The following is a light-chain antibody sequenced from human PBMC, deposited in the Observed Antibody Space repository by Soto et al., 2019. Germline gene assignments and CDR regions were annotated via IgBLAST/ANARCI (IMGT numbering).Light chain of an antibody. CDR3: QQSYSTPLT. Sequence: DIQMTQSPSTLSASVGDRVTITCRASQSISSWLAWYQQKPGQAPTLVIYTASSLQSGVPSRFSGSGSGTDFTLTISSLQPEDFATYYCQQSYSTPLTFGGGAKVDI. CDR1: QSISSW. J-gene: IGKJ4*01. CDR2: TAS. V-gene: IGKV1-39*01.